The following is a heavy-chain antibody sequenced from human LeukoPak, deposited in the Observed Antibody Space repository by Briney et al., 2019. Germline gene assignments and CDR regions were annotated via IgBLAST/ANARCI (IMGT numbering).Heavy chain of an antibody. CDR3: ARDLGVAITAHGAFDI. J-gene: IGHJ3*02. CDR1: GGSISSSSYY. CDR2: IYYSGST. V-gene: IGHV4-39*07. Sequence: KTSETLSLTCTVSGGSISSSSYYWGWIRQPPGKGLEWIGSIYYSGSTYYNPSLKSRVTISVDTSKNQFSLKLSSVTAADTAVYYCARDLGVAITAHGAFDIWGQGTMVTVSS. D-gene: IGHD3-16*01.